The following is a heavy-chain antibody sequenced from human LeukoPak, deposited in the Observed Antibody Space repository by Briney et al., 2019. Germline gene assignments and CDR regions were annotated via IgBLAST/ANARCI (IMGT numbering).Heavy chain of an antibody. CDR3: ASPSRVPATYYYGSDDAFDI. V-gene: IGHV1-3*01. J-gene: IGHJ3*02. Sequence: ASVKVSCKASGYTFTSYAMHWVRQAPGQRLEWMGWINAGNGNTKYSQEFQGRVTITRDTSASTAYMELSSLRSDDTAVYYCASPSRVPATYYYGSDDAFDIWGQGTMVTVSS. CDR1: GYTFTSYA. CDR2: INAGNGNT. D-gene: IGHD3-10*01.